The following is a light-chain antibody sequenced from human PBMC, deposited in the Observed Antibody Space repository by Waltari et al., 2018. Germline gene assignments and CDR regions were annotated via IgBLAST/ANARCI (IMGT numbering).Light chain of an antibody. Sequence: QSALTPPSPASGAPGQSATTSCPGPSIDVGGYNFVPCSQHHPGNTPTPIIYDVSERPTGGPMRYSVSKAGNPASLTVSGLQAEDEADYYCSSYVANNNPVFGGGTKLTVL. CDR2: DVS. CDR3: SSYVANNNPV. V-gene: IGLV2-8*01. CDR1: SIDVGGYNF. J-gene: IGLJ2*01.